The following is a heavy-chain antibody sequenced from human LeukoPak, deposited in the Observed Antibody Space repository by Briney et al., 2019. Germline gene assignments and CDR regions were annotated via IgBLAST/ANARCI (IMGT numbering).Heavy chain of an antibody. J-gene: IGHJ4*02. CDR3: ARANKFYDFWSGYYSLYYFDY. V-gene: IGHV1-8*01. CDR2: MNPNSGNT. Sequence: GASVKVSCKASGSTFTSYDINWVRQATGQGLEWMGWMNPNSGNTGYAQKFQGRVTMTRNTSISTAYMELSSLRSEDTAVYYCARANKFYDFWSGYYSLYYFDYWGQGTLVTVSS. D-gene: IGHD3-3*01. CDR1: GSTFTSYD.